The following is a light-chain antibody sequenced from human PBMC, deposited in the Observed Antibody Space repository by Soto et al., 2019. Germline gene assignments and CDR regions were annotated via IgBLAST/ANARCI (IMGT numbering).Light chain of an antibody. V-gene: IGLV2-8*01. CDR2: EVT. CDR1: SSDVGGYNY. CDR3: SSYAGSNNLKV. Sequence: QSALTQPPSASGSPGQSVTISCTGTSSDVGGYNYVSWYRQHPGKAPKLMTYEVTKRPSGVPDRFSGSKSGNTASLTVSGLQAEDEADYYCSSYAGSNNLKVFGTGTKLTVL. J-gene: IGLJ1*01.